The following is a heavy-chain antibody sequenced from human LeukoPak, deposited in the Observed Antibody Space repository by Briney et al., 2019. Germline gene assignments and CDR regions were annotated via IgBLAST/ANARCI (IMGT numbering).Heavy chain of an antibody. CDR1: GDSVSSTSVH. D-gene: IGHD6-19*01. V-gene: IGHV4-61*01. J-gene: IGHJ4*02. CDR3: VRVKGSGWFDY. Sequence: SETLSLTCSVYGDSVSSTSVHWGWIRQPPGKNLEWIGHIYYSGSTTYSPSLKSRLTISVDTSKNQFSLKLRSVTAADTAVYYCVRVKGSGWFDYWGLGTLVPVSS. CDR2: IYYSGST.